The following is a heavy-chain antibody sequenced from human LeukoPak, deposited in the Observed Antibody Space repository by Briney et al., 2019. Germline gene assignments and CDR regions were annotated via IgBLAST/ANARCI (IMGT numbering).Heavy chain of an antibody. V-gene: IGHV1-18*04. CDR3: ARDGTEYSSGWARFDY. CDR1: GYTFTSYG. D-gene: IGHD6-19*01. CDR2: ISAYNGNT. Sequence: GASVKVSCKTSGYTFTSYGISWVRQAPGQGLEWIGWISAYNGNTNYAHKFQGRVTMTTDKSTSTAYMEVRSLTSDDTAIYCCARDGTEYSSGWARFDYWAREPCSPSPQ. J-gene: IGHJ4*02.